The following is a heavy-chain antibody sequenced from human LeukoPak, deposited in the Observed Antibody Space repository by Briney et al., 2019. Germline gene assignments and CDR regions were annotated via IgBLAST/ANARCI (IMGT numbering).Heavy chain of an antibody. CDR2: IIPIFGTA. V-gene: IGHV1-69*13. J-gene: IGHJ3*02. CDR1: GYTFTGYY. Sequence: ASVKVSCMPSGYTFTGYYMHWVRQAPGQGLEWMGGIIPIFGTANYAQKFQGRVTITADESTSTAYMELSSLRSEDTAVYYCASRIIVVVTASGAFDIWGQGTMVTVSS. CDR3: ASRIIVVVTASGAFDI. D-gene: IGHD2-21*02.